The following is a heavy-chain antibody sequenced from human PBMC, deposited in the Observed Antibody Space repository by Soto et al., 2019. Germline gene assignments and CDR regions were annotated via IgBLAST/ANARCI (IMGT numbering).Heavy chain of an antibody. Sequence: GASVKVSCKASGYPFTSYAIHWVRQAPGQRLEWMGWINAGNGNTKYSQKFQGRVTITRDTSASTAYMELSSLRSEDTAVYYCARRIAAAGSPVYYYYYGMDVWGQGTTVTVSS. D-gene: IGHD6-13*01. V-gene: IGHV1-3*01. CDR2: INAGNGNT. CDR3: ARRIAAAGSPVYYYYYGMDV. CDR1: GYPFTSYA. J-gene: IGHJ6*02.